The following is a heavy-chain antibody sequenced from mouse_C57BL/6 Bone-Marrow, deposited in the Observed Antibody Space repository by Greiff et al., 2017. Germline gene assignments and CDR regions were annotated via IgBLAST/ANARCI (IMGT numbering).Heavy chain of an antibody. V-gene: IGHV1-80*01. CDR3: ARSPDYDLYDAMDY. Sequence: QVQLQQSGAELVKPGASVKISCKASGYAFSSYWMNWVKQRPGKGLEWIGQIYPGDGDTNYNGKFKGKATLTADKSSSTAYMQLSSLTSEDSAVYFCARSPDYDLYDAMDYWGQGTSVTVSS. D-gene: IGHD2-4*01. J-gene: IGHJ4*01. CDR1: GYAFSSYW. CDR2: IYPGDGDT.